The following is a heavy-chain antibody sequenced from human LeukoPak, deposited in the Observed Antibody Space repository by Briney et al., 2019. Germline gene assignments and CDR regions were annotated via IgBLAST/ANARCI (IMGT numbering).Heavy chain of an antibody. Sequence: ASVKVSCKASGGTFNSYAISWVRQAPGQGLEWMGRIIPIFGTANYAQKFQGRVTITTDESASTAYMELSSLRSEDTAVYYCASSSSGWYDDYWGQGTLVTVSS. CDR2: IIPIFGTA. V-gene: IGHV1-69*05. CDR1: GGTFNSYA. J-gene: IGHJ4*02. CDR3: ASSSSGWYDDY. D-gene: IGHD6-19*01.